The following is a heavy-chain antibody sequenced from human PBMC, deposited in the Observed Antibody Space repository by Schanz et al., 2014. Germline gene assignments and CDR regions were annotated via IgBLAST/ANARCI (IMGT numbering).Heavy chain of an antibody. D-gene: IGHD3-22*01. Sequence: VQLVESGGGVGQPGGSLRLSCAVSGFTVSSNHMSWVRQAPGKGLEWVSVIYSGIGAYYADSVKDRFTVSRDNSKNTVYLQMNRLRAEDTAVYYCARVHHYDPSGWGYFDYWGQGALVTVSS. V-gene: IGHV3-66*01. CDR2: IYSGIGA. J-gene: IGHJ4*02. CDR1: GFTVSSNH. CDR3: ARVHHYDPSGWGYFDY.